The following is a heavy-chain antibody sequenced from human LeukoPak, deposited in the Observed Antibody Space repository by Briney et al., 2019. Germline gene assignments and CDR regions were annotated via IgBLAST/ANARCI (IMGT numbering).Heavy chain of an antibody. D-gene: IGHD3-10*01. Sequence: SHTLSLTCAISGYSVSINSAAWHWIRQSPSRGLEWLGRTYYRSKWYNDYAVPVKSRITINPDTSKNQFSLQLNSVTPEDTAVYYCARGNYGFGHWGQGTLVTVSS. CDR1: GYSVSINSAA. J-gene: IGHJ4*02. CDR2: TYYRSKWYN. CDR3: ARGNYGFGH. V-gene: IGHV6-1*01.